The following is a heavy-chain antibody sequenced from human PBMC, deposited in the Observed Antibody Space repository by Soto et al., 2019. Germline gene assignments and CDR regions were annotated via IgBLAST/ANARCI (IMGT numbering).Heavy chain of an antibody. D-gene: IGHD2-15*01. J-gene: IGHJ5*02. V-gene: IGHV4-59*01. CDR3: VRTLLVASSGSFDP. Sequence: PSGTLSPTXTVSGDSFGSYIWSWIRQPPGKGLEWIGYIYYSGSTTYNPSLTSPVTMSIDTSKNQFSMRLSSVTAADTAVNYCVRTLLVASSGSFDPWGQGTLVTVSS. CDR2: IYYSGST. CDR1: GDSFGSYI.